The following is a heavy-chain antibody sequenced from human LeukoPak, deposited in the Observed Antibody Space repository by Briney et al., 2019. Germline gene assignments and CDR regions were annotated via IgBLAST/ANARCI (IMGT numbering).Heavy chain of an antibody. J-gene: IGHJ4*02. D-gene: IGHD3-3*01. V-gene: IGHV3-23*01. CDR3: AKMPPYYDFWSGYPVEYYFDY. Sequence: PGGSLRLSCAASGFTFSSYAMSWVRQAPGKGLEWVSAISGSGGSTYYADSVKGRFTISRDDSKNTLYLQMNSLRAEDTAVYYCAKMPPYYDFWSGYPVEYYFDYWGQGTLVTVSS. CDR2: ISGSGGST. CDR1: GFTFSSYA.